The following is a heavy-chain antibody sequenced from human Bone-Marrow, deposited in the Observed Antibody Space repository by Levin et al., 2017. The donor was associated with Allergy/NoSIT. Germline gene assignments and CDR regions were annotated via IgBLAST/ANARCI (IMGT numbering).Heavy chain of an antibody. D-gene: IGHD2-2*01. J-gene: IGHJ5*02. Sequence: SETLSLTCTVSGDSVSSNTYYWSWIRQPPGKGLEWIGYIYYSVTTKYNPSLMSRVTILIDTSKNQFSLRLSNVTAADTAVEYCARVDCCSSNSCYWLDPWGQGTLVPLSS. CDR3: ARVDCCSSNSCYWLDP. V-gene: IGHV4-61*01. CDR1: GDSVSSNTYY. CDR2: IYYSVTT.